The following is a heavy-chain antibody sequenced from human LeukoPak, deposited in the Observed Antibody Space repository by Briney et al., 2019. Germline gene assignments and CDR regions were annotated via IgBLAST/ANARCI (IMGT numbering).Heavy chain of an antibody. CDR1: GGSFSGYY. CDR2: INHSGST. V-gene: IGHV4-34*01. J-gene: IGHJ5*02. CDR3: ARGARRVVVVAATRSGGWFDP. D-gene: IGHD2-15*01. Sequence: SSETLSLTCAVYGGSFSGYYWSWIRQPPGKGLEWIGEINHSGSTNYNPSLKSRVTISVDTSKNQFSLKLSSVTAADTAVYCGARGARRVVVVAATRSGGWFDPWGQGTLVTVSS.